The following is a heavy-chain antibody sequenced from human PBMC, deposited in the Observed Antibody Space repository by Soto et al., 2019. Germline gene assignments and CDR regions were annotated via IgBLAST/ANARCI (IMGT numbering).Heavy chain of an antibody. J-gene: IGHJ6*02. CDR1: GGTFSSYA. Sequence: QVQLVQSGAEVKKPGSSVKVSCKAYGGTFSSYAISWVRQAPGQGLEWMGGIIPIFGTANYAQKFQGRVPITADESTSTAYMDLGRLTCADTAVYYCPRSLQVVVQDAFYYGMDVWGQSTTVTVSS. D-gene: IGHD2-2*01. V-gene: IGHV1-69*01. CDR3: PRSLQVVVQDAFYYGMDV. CDR2: IIPIFGTA.